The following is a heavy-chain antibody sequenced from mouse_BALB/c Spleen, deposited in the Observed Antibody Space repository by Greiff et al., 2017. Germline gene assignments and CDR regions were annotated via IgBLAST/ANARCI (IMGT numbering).Heavy chain of an antibody. J-gene: IGHJ3*01. CDR3: ARGITTVNGAY. V-gene: IGHV1-9*01. Sequence: QVQLQQSGAELMKPGASVKISCKATGYTFSSYWIEWVKQRPGHGLEWIGEILPGSGSTNYNEKFKGKATFTADTSSNTAYMQLSSLTSEDSAVYYCARGITTVNGAYWGQGTLVTVSA. CDR2: ILPGSGST. CDR1: GYTFSSYW. D-gene: IGHD1-1*01.